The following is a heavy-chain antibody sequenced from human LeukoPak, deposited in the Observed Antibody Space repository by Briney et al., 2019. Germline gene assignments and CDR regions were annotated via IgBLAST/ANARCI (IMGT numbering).Heavy chain of an antibody. CDR3: ARGGGVVVPAAIKGAVYWYFDL. CDR2: IIPIFGTA. J-gene: IGHJ2*01. D-gene: IGHD2-2*01. Sequence: ASVKVSCKASGGTFSSYAISWVRQAPGQGLEWMGGIIPIFGTANYAQKFQGRVTITADESTSTAYMELSSLRSEDTAVYYCARGGGVVVPAAIKGAVYWYFDLWGRGTLVTVSS. V-gene: IGHV1-69*13. CDR1: GGTFSSYA.